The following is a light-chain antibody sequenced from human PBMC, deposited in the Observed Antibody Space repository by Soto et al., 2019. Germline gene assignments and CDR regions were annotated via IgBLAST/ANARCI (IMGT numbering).Light chain of an antibody. CDR1: QRNMHSNGNNY. J-gene: IGKJ2*01. CDR2: LGS. CDR3: MQALQFPYT. Sequence: DIVVTQSPLSLPVTPGEPASISCNSSQRNMHSNGNNYLDWFLQKPGQSPQLLIYLGSNRASGVPDRFSGSGSGTDFTLTITRVEAEDVGVYYCMQALQFPYTFGQGTKLEIK. V-gene: IGKV2-28*01.